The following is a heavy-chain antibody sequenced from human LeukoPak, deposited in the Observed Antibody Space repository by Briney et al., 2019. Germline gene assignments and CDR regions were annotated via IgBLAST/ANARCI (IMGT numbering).Heavy chain of an antibody. V-gene: IGHV1-2*02. CDR3: ARPLGSGWYPYFDY. CDR2: INPNSGGT. CDR1: GYTFTGYY. D-gene: IGHD6-19*01. J-gene: IGHJ4*02. Sequence: ASVKVSCKASGYTFTGYYMHWVRQAPGQGLEWMGWINPNSGGTNYAQKFQGRVTMTRDTSISTAYMELSRLRSDDTAVYYCARPLGSGWYPYFDYWGQGTLVTVSS.